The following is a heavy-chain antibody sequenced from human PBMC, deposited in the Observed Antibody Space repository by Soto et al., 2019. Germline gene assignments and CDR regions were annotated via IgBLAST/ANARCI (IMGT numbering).Heavy chain of an antibody. CDR3: AKSLNINWKNWFDP. CDR2: ISDSGGRT. V-gene: IGHV3-23*01. J-gene: IGHJ5*02. Sequence: EEQLLESGGGLVQPGESLGLSCAASGFTFSSSAMNWVRQAPGKGLEWVSIISDSGGRTYYADSVRGRFTISRDNSKNTLYLQMNSLRAEDTAVYYCAKSLNINWKNWFDPWGQGTLVTVSS. CDR1: GFTFSSSA. D-gene: IGHD1-1*01.